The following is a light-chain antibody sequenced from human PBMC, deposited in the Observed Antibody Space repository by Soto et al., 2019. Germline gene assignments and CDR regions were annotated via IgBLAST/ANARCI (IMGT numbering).Light chain of an antibody. CDR1: QSLSSNY. V-gene: IGKV3D-20*02. Sequence: EIVLTQSPGTLSLSPGERATLSCRASQSLSSNYLAWYQQKPGQAPRLLIYGVSSRATGVPVSFSGSGSGTDFTLTISRLEPEDFAVYYCQQRSNWPLTFGGGTKVEIK. J-gene: IGKJ4*01. CDR2: GVS. CDR3: QQRSNWPLT.